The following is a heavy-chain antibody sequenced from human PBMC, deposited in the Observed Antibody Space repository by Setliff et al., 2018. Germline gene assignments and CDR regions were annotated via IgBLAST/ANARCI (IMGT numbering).Heavy chain of an antibody. V-gene: IGHV7-4-1*02. CDR1: GYTFTSYA. CDR3: ASARPHFGVVIRSPPDY. Sequence: GASVKVSCKASGYTFTSYAMNWVRQAPGQGLEWMGWINTNTGNPTYAQGFTGRFFFSLDTSVSTAYLQISSLKAEDTAVYYCASARPHFGVVIRSPPDYWGQGTLVTVSS. D-gene: IGHD3-3*01. CDR2: INTNTGNP. J-gene: IGHJ4*02.